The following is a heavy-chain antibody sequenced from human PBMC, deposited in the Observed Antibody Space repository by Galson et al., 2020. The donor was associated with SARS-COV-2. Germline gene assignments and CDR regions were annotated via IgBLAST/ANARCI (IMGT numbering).Heavy chain of an antibody. V-gene: IGHV3-74*01. D-gene: IGHD1-26*01. Sequence: GESLKISCAASGFTFSTYWMHWVRQAPGKGLVWVSRIKTDGSNTNYADSVKGRFTISRDNARNTLYLQMNSLRAEDTAVYYCAGDLVYGSGSLGDWGQGTLVTVSS. CDR2: IKTDGSNT. CDR3: AGDLVYGSGSLGD. J-gene: IGHJ4*02. CDR1: GFTFSTYW.